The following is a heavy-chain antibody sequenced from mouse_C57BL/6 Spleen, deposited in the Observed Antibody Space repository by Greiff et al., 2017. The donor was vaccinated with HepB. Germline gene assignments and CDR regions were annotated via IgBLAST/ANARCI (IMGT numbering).Heavy chain of an antibody. CDR1: GYTFTDYY. V-gene: IGHV1-19*01. D-gene: IGHD2-5*01. Sequence: EVQLQQSGPVLVKPGASVKMSCKASGYTFTDYYMNWVKQSHGKSLEWIGVINPYNGGTSYNQKFKGKATLTVDKSSSTAYMELNSLTSEDSAVYYCARGGFYYSNYVYAMDYWGQGTSVTVSS. J-gene: IGHJ4*01. CDR3: ARGGFYYSNYVYAMDY. CDR2: INPYNGGT.